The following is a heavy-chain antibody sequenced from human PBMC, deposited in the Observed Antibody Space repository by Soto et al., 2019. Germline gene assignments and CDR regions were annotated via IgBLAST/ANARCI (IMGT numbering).Heavy chain of an antibody. CDR3: ATELRRTPQ. CDR1: GGSFSGYY. Sequence: SETLSLTCAVYGGSFSGYYWSWIRQPPGKGLEWIGEINHSGSTNYNPSLKSRVTISVDTSKNQFSLKLSSVTAADTAVYYRATELRRTPQWGQGTLVTVSS. J-gene: IGHJ4*02. CDR2: INHSGST. V-gene: IGHV4-34*01. D-gene: IGHD1-26*01.